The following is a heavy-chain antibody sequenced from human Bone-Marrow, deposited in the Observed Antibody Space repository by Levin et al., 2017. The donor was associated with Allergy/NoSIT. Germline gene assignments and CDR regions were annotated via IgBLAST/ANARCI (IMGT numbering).Heavy chain of an antibody. J-gene: IGHJ4*02. V-gene: IGHV4-30-4*01. CDR1: GGSISSGDYF. D-gene: IGHD5-12*01. CDR2: IFYSGST. Sequence: KSSETLSLTCTVSGGSISSGDYFWTWIRQPPGKGLEWVGSIFYSGSTYYNPSLKSRVTISIDTSKNQFSLKLSSVTAADTAVYYCASYRGYDSLDNWGQGTLVTVSS. CDR3: ASYRGYDSLDN.